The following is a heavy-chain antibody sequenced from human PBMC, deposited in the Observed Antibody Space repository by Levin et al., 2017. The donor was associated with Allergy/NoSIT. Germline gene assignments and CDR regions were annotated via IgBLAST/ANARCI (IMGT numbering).Heavy chain of an antibody. J-gene: IGHJ6*03. CDR1: GFTFSSYA. CDR3: ARDGRGSSTGCYEGYYYMDV. V-gene: IGHV3-30*04. Sequence: PGGSLRLSCAASGFTFSSYAIHWVRQAPGKGLEWVAVISYDGSNKYYADSVKGRFTISRDNTKNTLYLQMNSRRAEDTAVCYCARDGRGSSTGCYEGYYYMDVWGKGTTVTVSS. D-gene: IGHD2-2*01. CDR2: ISYDGSNK.